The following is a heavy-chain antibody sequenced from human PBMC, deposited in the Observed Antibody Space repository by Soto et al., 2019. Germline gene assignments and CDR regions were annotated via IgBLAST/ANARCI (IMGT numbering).Heavy chain of an antibody. D-gene: IGHD6-19*01. CDR1: GFSLSTSGMC. J-gene: IGHJ4*02. CDR2: IDWDDDK. CDR3: AHRGEYNSDWKRGFLNY. Sequence: SGPTLVNPTQTLTLTCTFSGFSLSTSGMCVSWIRQPPGKALEWLARIDWDDDKYYSTSLKTRLTISKDTSKNQVVLTMTNMDPVDTATYYCAHRGEYNSDWKRGFLNYWGQGSLVTVSS. V-gene: IGHV2-70*12.